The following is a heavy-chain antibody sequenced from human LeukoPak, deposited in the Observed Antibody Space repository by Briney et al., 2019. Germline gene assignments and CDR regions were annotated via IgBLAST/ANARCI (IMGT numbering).Heavy chain of an antibody. V-gene: IGHV3-11*04. D-gene: IGHD2-2*01. CDR1: GFTFSDYY. Sequence: GGSLRLSCAASGFTFSDYYMSWLRQAPGKGLEWISYISSGGSSIYYADSVKGRFTISRDNAKNSLYLQMNSLRAEDTAVYCCARRSSTSESFDYWGQGTLVTVSS. CDR2: ISSGGSSI. J-gene: IGHJ4*02. CDR3: ARRSSTSESFDY.